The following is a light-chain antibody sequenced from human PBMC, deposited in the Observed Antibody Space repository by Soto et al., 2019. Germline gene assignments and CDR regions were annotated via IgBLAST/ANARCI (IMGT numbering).Light chain of an antibody. CDR2: AAS. Sequence: DIQLTQSPSFLSASVGDRVTITCRASQGISSYLDWYQQKPGKAPELLIYAASTLQSGVPSRFSGSGTGTEFTLTISSLQHEDFATYYCQQLYSYPRTFGPGTKVDIK. J-gene: IGKJ3*01. CDR1: QGISSY. V-gene: IGKV1-9*01. CDR3: QQLYSYPRT.